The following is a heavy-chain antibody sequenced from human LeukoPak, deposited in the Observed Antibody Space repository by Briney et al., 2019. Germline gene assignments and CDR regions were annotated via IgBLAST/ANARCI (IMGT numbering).Heavy chain of an antibody. J-gene: IGHJ4*02. CDR1: GFTFSSYG. V-gene: IGHV3-30*18. D-gene: IGHD4-17*01. Sequence: PGGSLRLSCAASGFTFSSYGMHWVRQAPGKGLEWVAVISYDGSNEYYADSVKGRFTISRDNSKNTLYLQMNSLRAEDTAVYYCAKAKYGDLDYWGQGTLVTVSS. CDR3: AKAKYGDLDY. CDR2: ISYDGSNE.